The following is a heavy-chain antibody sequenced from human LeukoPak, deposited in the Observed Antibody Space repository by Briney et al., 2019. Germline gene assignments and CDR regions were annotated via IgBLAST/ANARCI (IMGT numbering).Heavy chain of an antibody. CDR1: GGSFSGYY. V-gene: IGHV4-59*10. Sequence: SETLSLTCAVYGGSFSGYYWSWIRQPPGKGLEWIGRIYTSGSTNYNPSLKSRVTISVDTSKNQFSLKLSSVTAADTAVYYCARSIFGVVNDYWGQGTLVTVSS. J-gene: IGHJ4*02. CDR2: IYTSGST. D-gene: IGHD3-3*01. CDR3: ARSIFGVVNDY.